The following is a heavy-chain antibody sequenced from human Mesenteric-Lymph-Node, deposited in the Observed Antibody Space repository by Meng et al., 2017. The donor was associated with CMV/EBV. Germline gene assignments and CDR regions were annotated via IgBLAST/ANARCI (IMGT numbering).Heavy chain of an antibody. Sequence: SETLSLTCNVSGGSISSSTYYWGWIRQPPGKGLEWIATIHYSGTTYYNPSLKSRVTISVDTSKNQFSLKLSSVTAADTAVFYCARHYDHIFDIWGQGTMVTVSS. J-gene: IGHJ3*02. CDR3: ARHYDHIFDI. V-gene: IGHV4-39*01. CDR1: GGSISSSTYY. CDR2: IHYSGTT. D-gene: IGHD3-3*01.